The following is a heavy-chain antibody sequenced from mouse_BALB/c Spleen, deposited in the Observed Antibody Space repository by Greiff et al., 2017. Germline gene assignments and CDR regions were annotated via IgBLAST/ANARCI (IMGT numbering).Heavy chain of an antibody. J-gene: IGHJ3*01. D-gene: IGHD1-1*01. Sequence: QVQLQQSAAELARPGASVKMSCKASGYTFTSYTMHWVKQRPGQGLEWIGYINPSSGYTEYNQKFKDKITLTADKSSSTAYMQLSSLTSEDSAVYYCARGYYYGSSPEGFAYWGQGTLVTVSA. CDR2: INPSSGYT. CDR1: GYTFTSYT. V-gene: IGHV1-4*02. CDR3: ARGYYYGSSPEGFAY.